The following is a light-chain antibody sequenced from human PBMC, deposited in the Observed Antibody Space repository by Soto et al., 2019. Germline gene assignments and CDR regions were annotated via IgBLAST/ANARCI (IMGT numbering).Light chain of an antibody. J-gene: IGKJ5*01. CDR3: QQRSNWSIT. V-gene: IGKV3-11*01. CDR2: DAS. CDR1: QTLSNSF. Sequence: IEMTQSPATLSVSPGERATLSCRASQTLSNSFIAWYQQKPGQAPRLLIYDASNRATGIPARFSGSGSGTDFTLTISSLEPEDFAVYYCQQRSNWSITFGQGTRLEIK.